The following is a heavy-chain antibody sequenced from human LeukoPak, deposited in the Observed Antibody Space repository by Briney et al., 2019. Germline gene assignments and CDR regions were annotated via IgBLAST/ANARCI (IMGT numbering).Heavy chain of an antibody. CDR3: ASYSGSYYVDY. J-gene: IGHJ4*02. V-gene: IGHV3-21*01. Sequence: PVGSLRLSCAASGFTFSSYSMNWVRQAPGKELEWVSSISSSSSYIYYADSVKGRFTISRDNAKNSLYLQMNSLRAEDTAVYYCASYSGSYYVDYWGQGTLVTVSS. CDR2: ISSSSSYI. D-gene: IGHD1-26*01. CDR1: GFTFSSYS.